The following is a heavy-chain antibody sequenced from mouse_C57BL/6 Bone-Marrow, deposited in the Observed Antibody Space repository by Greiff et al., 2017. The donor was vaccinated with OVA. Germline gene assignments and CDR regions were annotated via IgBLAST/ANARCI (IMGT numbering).Heavy chain of an antibody. J-gene: IGHJ4*01. CDR3: ARGGITTVVATRYAMDY. Sequence: QVQLKQPGAELVKPGASVKLSCKASGYTFTSYWMQWVKQRPGQGLEWIGEIDPSDSYTNYNQKFKGKATLTVDTSSSTAYMQLSSLTSEDSAVYYCARGGITTVVATRYAMDYWGQGTSVTVSS. CDR2: IDPSDSYT. D-gene: IGHD1-1*01. CDR1: GYTFTSYW. V-gene: IGHV1-50*01.